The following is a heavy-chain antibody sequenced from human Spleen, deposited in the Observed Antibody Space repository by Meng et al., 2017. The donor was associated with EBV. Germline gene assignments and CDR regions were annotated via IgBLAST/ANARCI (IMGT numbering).Heavy chain of an antibody. D-gene: IGHD3-3*01. J-gene: IGHJ4*01. CDR1: GGSISDNYW. CDR2: IYHSGTT. V-gene: IGHV4-4*02. Sequence: QVKLQESGQGLVKPSGTLSLTCAVSGGSISDNYWWSWVRQVPGKGLEWIGEIYHSGTTSTNPSLRSRITLSLDKSKNEFSLQLNSVTAADTAIYFCTRLGGSFDFWIWGHGTLVTVSS. CDR3: TRLGGSFDFWI.